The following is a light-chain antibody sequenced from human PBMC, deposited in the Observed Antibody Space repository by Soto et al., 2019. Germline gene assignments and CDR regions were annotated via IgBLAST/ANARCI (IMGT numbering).Light chain of an antibody. J-gene: IGKJ1*01. CDR2: GAS. CDR1: QNIDRW. V-gene: IGKV1-5*03. Sequence: DIQMTQSPSTLSASVGDRVTITCRASQNIDRWLAWYQQKPGKAPNLLIYGASNLESGVPSRFSGSGSGTEFTLTISSLQPDDFATYYCQQYYIYATFGQGTRVEI. CDR3: QQYYIYAT.